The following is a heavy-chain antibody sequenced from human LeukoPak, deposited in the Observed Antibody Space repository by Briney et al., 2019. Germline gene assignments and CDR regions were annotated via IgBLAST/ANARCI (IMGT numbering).Heavy chain of an antibody. Sequence: PGGSLRLSCAASGFTFSSYAMSWVRQAPGKGLEWVSAISGSGGSTYYADSVKGRFTISRDNSKNTLYLQMNSLRAEDTAVYYCAKDPDSSGWYERDAFDIWGQGTMVTVSS. D-gene: IGHD6-19*01. CDR3: AKDPDSSGWYERDAFDI. V-gene: IGHV3-23*01. J-gene: IGHJ3*02. CDR1: GFTFSSYA. CDR2: ISGSGGST.